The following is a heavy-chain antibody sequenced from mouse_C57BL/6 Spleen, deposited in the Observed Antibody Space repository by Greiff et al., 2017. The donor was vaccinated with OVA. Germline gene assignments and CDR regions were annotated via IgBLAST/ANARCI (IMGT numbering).Heavy chain of an antibody. CDR2: IYPRDGST. J-gene: IGHJ2*01. CDR3: ARNYRSSYDDFDY. D-gene: IGHD1-1*01. Sequence: VQLQQSDAELVKPGASVKISCKASGYTFTDHTIHWMKQRPEQGLEWIGYIYPRDGSTKYNEKFKGKATLTADKSSSTAYMQLNSLTSEDSAVYFCARNYRSSYDDFDYWGQGTTLTVSS. CDR1: GYTFTDHT. V-gene: IGHV1-78*01.